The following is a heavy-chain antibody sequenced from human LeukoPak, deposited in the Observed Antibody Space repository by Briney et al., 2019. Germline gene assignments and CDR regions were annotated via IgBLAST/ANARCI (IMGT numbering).Heavy chain of an antibody. V-gene: IGHV4-4*02. J-gene: IGHJ4*02. CDR2: MYLSGTT. CDR1: GDSINSLDL. CDR3: AGLVGRYSSGLYYYYFDY. D-gene: IGHD3-22*01. Sequence: SGTLSLTCTVSGDSINSLDLWSWVRQPPGKGLEWIGEMYLSGTTHSNPSVKSRVTISIDKSKNQFFLNLSSVTAADTAVYYCAGLVGRYSSGLYYYYFDYWGRGTLVTVSS.